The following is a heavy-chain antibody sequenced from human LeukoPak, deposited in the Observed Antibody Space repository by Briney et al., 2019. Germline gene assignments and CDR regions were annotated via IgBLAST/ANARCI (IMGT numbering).Heavy chain of an antibody. CDR2: ISYDGSNK. D-gene: IGHD1-26*01. CDR1: GFTFSSYA. CDR3: ASKSGVGAVPADL. Sequence: GGSLRLSCAASGFTFSSYAMHWVRQAPGKGLEWVAVISYDGSNKYCADSVKGRFTISKENSKNALYLEMNSLRVEDTAVYYCASKSGVGAVPADLWGRGTLVTVSS. V-gene: IGHV3-30-3*01. J-gene: IGHJ2*01.